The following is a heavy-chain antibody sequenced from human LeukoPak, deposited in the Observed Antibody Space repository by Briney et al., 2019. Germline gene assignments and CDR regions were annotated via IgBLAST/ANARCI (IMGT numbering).Heavy chain of an antibody. J-gene: IGHJ5*02. V-gene: IGHV4-39*01. CDR2: IYYSGST. D-gene: IGHD3-3*01. CDR3: ASGGRYYDFWSGYYRDWFDP. CDR1: GGSLSSSSYY. Sequence: SETLSLTCTVSGGSLSSSSYYWGWIRQPPGTGLEWIGSIYYSGSTYYNPSLKSRVTISVDTSKNQFSLKLSSVTAADTAVYYCASGGRYYDFWSGYYRDWFDPWGQGTLVTVSS.